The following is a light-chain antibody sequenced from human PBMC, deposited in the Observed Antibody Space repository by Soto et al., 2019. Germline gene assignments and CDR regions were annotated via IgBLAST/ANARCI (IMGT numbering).Light chain of an antibody. CDR2: GNS. V-gene: IGLV1-40*01. J-gene: IGLJ2*01. CDR1: SSNIGAGYD. Sequence: QPVLTQPPTVSGAPGQRVTISCTGSSSNIGAGYDVHWYQQLPGTAPKLLICGNSNRPSGVPDRFSGSKSGTSASLAITGLQAEDEADYYCQSYDSSLSGLFGGGTKLTVL. CDR3: QSYDSSLSGL.